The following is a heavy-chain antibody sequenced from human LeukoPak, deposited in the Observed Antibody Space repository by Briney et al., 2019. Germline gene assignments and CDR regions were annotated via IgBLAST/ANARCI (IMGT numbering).Heavy chain of an antibody. V-gene: IGHV4-39*01. J-gene: IGHJ4*02. CDR1: GGSISSSSYY. D-gene: IGHD2-2*01. CDR3: ARPYHPYYFDY. Sequence: SETLSLTCTVSGGSISSSSYYWGWIRQPPGKGLEWIGSIYYSGSTYYNPSLKSRVTISVDTSKNQFSLKLSSVTAADTAVYYCARPYHPYYFDYWGQGTLVTVSS. CDR2: IYYSGST.